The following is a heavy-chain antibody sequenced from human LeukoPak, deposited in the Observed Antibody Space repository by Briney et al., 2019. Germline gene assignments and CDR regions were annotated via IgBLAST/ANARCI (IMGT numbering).Heavy chain of an antibody. Sequence: ASVKVSCKASGYTFTSYAMNWVRQAPGQGLEWMGWINTNTGNPTYAQGFTGRFVFSLDTSVSTAYLQISSLKAEDTAVYYCARGEHYYDSSGYLKLVDYWGQGTLVTVSS. CDR2: INTNTGNP. J-gene: IGHJ4*02. V-gene: IGHV7-4-1*02. CDR1: GYTFTSYA. CDR3: ARGEHYYDSSGYLKLVDY. D-gene: IGHD3-22*01.